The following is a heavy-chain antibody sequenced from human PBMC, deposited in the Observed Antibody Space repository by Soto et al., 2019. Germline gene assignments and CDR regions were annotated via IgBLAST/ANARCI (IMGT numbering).Heavy chain of an antibody. CDR1: GFTFGNYA. V-gene: IGHV3-23*01. D-gene: IGHD2-2*01. J-gene: IGHJ4*02. CDR3: AKVPASLKTFDD. CDR2: VSGNGAVT. Sequence: EVQLLDSGGGLAQPGGSLRLSCAASGFTFGNYAMNWVRQAPGKGLEWVSTVSGNGAVTYYADSVKGRFTISKDNSSSTLNLQMNNLRAEDTAIYFCAKVPASLKTFDDWGQGTLVTVSS.